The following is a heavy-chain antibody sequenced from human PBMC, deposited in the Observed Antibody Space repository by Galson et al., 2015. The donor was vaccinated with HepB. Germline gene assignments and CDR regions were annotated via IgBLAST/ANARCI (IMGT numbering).Heavy chain of an antibody. CDR2: ITWNGGSA. V-gene: IGHV3-9*01. J-gene: IGHJ4*02. CDR1: GFTFDDYA. CDR3: AKEAFDSSGHYFEYFDS. Sequence: SLRLSCAASGFTFDDYAMHWVRQAPGKGLEWISYITWNGGSAGYEDSVKGRFTVSRDNAKNSLYLQMNSLRVEDTAFYYCAKEAFDSSGHYFEYFDSWGQGTLVTVSS. D-gene: IGHD3-22*01.